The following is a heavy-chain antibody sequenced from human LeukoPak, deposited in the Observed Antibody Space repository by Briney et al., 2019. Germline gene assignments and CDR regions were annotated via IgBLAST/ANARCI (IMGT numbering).Heavy chain of an antibody. CDR1: GFTFSSYE. Sequence: PGGSLRLSCAASGFTFSSYEMNWVRQAPGKGLEWVSYISSSGSTIYYADSVKGRFTISRDTAKNSLYLQMNSLRAEDTAVYYCARVSSYYYDSSGSPYWGQGTLVTVSS. V-gene: IGHV3-48*03. D-gene: IGHD3-22*01. CDR2: ISSSGSTI. J-gene: IGHJ4*02. CDR3: ARVSSYYYDSSGSPY.